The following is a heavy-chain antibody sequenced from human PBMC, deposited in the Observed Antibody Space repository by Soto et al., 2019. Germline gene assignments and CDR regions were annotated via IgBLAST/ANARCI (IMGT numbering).Heavy chain of an antibody. Sequence: KTSETLSLTCTVSGGSISSGDYYWSWIRQPPGRGLEWIGYIYYSGSTYYNPSLKSRVTISVDTSKNQFSLKLSSVTAADTAVYYCARNRGEWFDYWGQGTLVTVSS. J-gene: IGHJ4*02. CDR3: ARNRGEWFDY. D-gene: IGHD3-16*01. CDR2: IYYSGST. CDR1: GGSISSGDYY. V-gene: IGHV4-30-4*01.